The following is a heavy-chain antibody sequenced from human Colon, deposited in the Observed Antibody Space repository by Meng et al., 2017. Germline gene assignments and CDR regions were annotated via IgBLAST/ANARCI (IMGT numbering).Heavy chain of an antibody. CDR2: IKQDASEK. CDR1: GFTFNNYY. J-gene: IGHJ5*02. Sequence: VELVELGGGSVQPGGSLRLSCASSGFTFNNYYISWVRQAPGKGLEWVANIKQDASEKNFVDSVKGRFSIFRDNVKNSVYLQMDSLRVEDTAVYYCARDSQGPRTWGQGTLVTVSS. V-gene: IGHV3-7*01. CDR3: ARDSQGPRT.